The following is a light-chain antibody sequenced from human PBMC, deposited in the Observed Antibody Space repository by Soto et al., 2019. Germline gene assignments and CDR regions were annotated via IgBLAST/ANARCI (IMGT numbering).Light chain of an antibody. CDR3: QQYGSSPSLT. Sequence: EIVLTQSPGTLSLSPGERATLSCRASQSVSSSYLAWYQQKPGQAPRRRIYGASSRATGIPDRFSGSGSGTDFTLTISRLEPEDFAVYYCQQYGSSPSLTVGGGTKVEIK. CDR1: QSVSSSY. J-gene: IGKJ4*01. V-gene: IGKV3-20*01. CDR2: GAS.